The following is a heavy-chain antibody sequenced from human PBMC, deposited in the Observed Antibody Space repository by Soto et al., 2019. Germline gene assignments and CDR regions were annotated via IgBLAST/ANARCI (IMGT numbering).Heavy chain of an antibody. CDR2: INPSGGST. CDR1: GYTFTSYY. Sequence: GASVKVSCKASGYTFTSYYMHWVRQAPGQGLEWMGIINPSGGSTSYAQKFQGRVTMTRDTSTSTAYMELRSLRSDDTAVYYCARTYYDILTGPAFAFDIWGQGTMVTVSS. J-gene: IGHJ3*02. CDR3: ARTYYDILTGPAFAFDI. V-gene: IGHV1-46*01. D-gene: IGHD3-9*01.